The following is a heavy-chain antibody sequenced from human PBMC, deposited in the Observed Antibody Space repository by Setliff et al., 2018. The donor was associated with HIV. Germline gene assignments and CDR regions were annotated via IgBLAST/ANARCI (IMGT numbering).Heavy chain of an antibody. J-gene: IGHJ5*01. Sequence: SETLSLTCTVSGGSFSTYYWSWIRQPAGEGLEYIGRVHSTGTTIYNPSLKSRVTMSVDTSKNQLSLSLNSVTAADTAVYFCARGGAVSADFDSWGQGTLVTVSS. CDR2: VHSTGTT. D-gene: IGHD3-16*01. V-gene: IGHV4-4*07. CDR3: ARGGAVSADFDS. CDR1: GGSFSTYY.